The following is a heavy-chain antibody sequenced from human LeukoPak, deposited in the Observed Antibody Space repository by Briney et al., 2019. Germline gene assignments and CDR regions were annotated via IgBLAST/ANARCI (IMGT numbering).Heavy chain of an antibody. CDR2: INAGNGNT. CDR1: GYTFTSYA. J-gene: IGHJ4*02. V-gene: IGHV1-3*01. Sequence: ASVKVSCKASGYTFTSYAMHWVRQAPGQRLEWMGWINAGNGNTKYSQKFQGRVTITRDTSASTAYMELSSLRSEDTAVYYRARGRIAVAGIHYWGQGTLVTVSS. D-gene: IGHD6-19*01. CDR3: ARGRIAVAGIHY.